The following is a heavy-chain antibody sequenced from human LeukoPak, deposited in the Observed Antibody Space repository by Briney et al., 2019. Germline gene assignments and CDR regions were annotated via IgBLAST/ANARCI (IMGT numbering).Heavy chain of an antibody. CDR2: ISSSSSNI. J-gene: IGHJ1*01. Sequence: PGGSLRLSCAASGFTFSDYSMNWVRQAPGKGLEWVSYISSSSSNIFYADSFKGRFTISRDNAQNSLYLQMNSLRAEDTAVYYCAKEPSSGWDEYFQHWGQGTLVTVSS. CDR3: AKEPSSGWDEYFQH. V-gene: IGHV3-21*04. CDR1: GFTFSDYS. D-gene: IGHD6-19*01.